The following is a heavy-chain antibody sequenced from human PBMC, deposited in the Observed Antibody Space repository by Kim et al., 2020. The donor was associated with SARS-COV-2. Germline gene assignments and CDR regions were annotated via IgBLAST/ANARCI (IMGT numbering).Heavy chain of an antibody. CDR2: IYYSGST. J-gene: IGHJ3*02. CDR1: GGSISSYY. D-gene: IGHD6-6*01. V-gene: IGHV4-59*01. CDR3: ARDLRIAARPDLVAFDI. Sequence: SETLSLTCTVSGGSISSYYWSWIRQPPGKGLEWIGYIYYSGSTNYNPSLKSRVTISVDTSKNQFSLKLSSVTAADTAVYYCARDLRIAARPDLVAFDIWGQGTMVTVSS.